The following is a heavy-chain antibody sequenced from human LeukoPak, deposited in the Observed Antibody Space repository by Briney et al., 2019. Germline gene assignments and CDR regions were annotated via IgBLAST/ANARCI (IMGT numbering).Heavy chain of an antibody. D-gene: IGHD4-17*01. Sequence: GGSLRLSCAASGFSFRSYAMNWVRQAPGKGLEWVSSISGSGGSTYYSDSVKGRFTISRDNSKNTLFLQMNSLRAEDTAVYYCARDPPTTTVTTGVGDYWGQGTLVTVSS. CDR1: GFSFRSYA. CDR3: ARDPPTTTVTTGVGDY. CDR2: ISGSGGST. J-gene: IGHJ4*02. V-gene: IGHV3-23*01.